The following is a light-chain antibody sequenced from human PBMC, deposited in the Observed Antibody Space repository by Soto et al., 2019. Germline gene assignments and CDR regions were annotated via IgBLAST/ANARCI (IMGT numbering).Light chain of an antibody. CDR1: SGDIGSYDL. V-gene: IGLV2-23*01. J-gene: IGLJ1*01. CDR2: EDS. Sequence: QSALTQPASVPGSPGQSITISCTGTSGDIGSYDLVSWYQHHPGKAPKLMIYEDSERPSGVSNRFSGSKSGNTASLTISGLQAEDEADYYCCSYAGSSAFYVFGTGTKLTVL. CDR3: CSYAGSSAFYV.